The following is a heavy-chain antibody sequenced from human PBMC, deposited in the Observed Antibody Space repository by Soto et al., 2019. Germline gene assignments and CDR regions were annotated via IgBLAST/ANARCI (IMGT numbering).Heavy chain of an antibody. D-gene: IGHD5-18*01. CDR3: ARLGMVTTYYFDY. CDR2: IYYSGST. Sequence: QVQLQESGPGLVKPSETLSLTCTVSGGSISSYYWSWIRQPPGKGLEWIGYIYYSGSTNYNPSLKSRVTIAVDTSKNQFSLKVSSVTAADTAVYYCARLGMVTTYYFDYWGQGTLVTVSS. V-gene: IGHV4-59*08. J-gene: IGHJ4*02. CDR1: GGSISSYY.